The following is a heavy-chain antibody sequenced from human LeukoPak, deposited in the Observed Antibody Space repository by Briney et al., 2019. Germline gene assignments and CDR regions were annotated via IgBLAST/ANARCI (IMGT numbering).Heavy chain of an antibody. CDR3: ARHSSTQATHFDY. Sequence: PSETLSLTCTVSGGSISSYYWSWIRQPPGKGLEWIGYIYYSGSTNYNPSLKSRVTISVDTSKNQFSLKLSSVTAAGTAVYYCARHSSTQATHFDYWGQGTLVTVSS. CDR2: IYYSGST. D-gene: IGHD6-13*01. V-gene: IGHV4-59*08. J-gene: IGHJ4*02. CDR1: GGSISSYY.